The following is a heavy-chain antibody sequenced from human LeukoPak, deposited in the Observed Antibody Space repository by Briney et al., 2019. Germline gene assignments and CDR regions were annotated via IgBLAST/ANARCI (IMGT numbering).Heavy chain of an antibody. Sequence: VASVKVSCKASGGTFSSYAISWVRQAPGQGLEWMGGIIPILGTANYAQKFQGRVTITADKSTSTAYMELSSLRSEDTAVYYCAILGYCSSTSCQEESRWGQGTLVTVSS. V-gene: IGHV1-69*10. D-gene: IGHD2-2*01. CDR1: GGTFSSYA. CDR2: IIPILGTA. CDR3: AILGYCSSTSCQEESR. J-gene: IGHJ4*02.